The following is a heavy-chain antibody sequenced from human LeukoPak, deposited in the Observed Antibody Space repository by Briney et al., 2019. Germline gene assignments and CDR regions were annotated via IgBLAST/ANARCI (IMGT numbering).Heavy chain of an antibody. Sequence: ASVKVSCKASGYTFTSYYMHWVRQAPGQGLEWMGLINPTGGSTGYAQKFQGRVTMTRDMSTSTDYMELSSLRSEDTAIYYCSRDNSVVDNAWWCDPWGQGTLVTVSS. J-gene: IGHJ5*02. CDR2: INPTGGST. D-gene: IGHD2-15*01. V-gene: IGHV1-46*01. CDR1: GYTFTSYY. CDR3: SRDNSVVDNAWWCDP.